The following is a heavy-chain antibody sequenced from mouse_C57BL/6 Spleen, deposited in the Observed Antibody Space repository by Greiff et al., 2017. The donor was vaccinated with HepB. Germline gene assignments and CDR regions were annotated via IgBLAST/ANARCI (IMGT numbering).Heavy chain of an antibody. Sequence: QVQLQQPGAELVRPGSSVKLSCKASGYTFTSYWMHWVKQRPIQGLEWIGNIDPSDSETHYNQKFKDKATLTVDKSSSTAYMQLSSLTSEDSAVYYCALYYDYDGFDYWGQGTTLTVSS. CDR1: GYTFTSYW. D-gene: IGHD2-4*01. CDR2: IDPSDSET. V-gene: IGHV1-52*01. CDR3: ALYYDYDGFDY. J-gene: IGHJ2*01.